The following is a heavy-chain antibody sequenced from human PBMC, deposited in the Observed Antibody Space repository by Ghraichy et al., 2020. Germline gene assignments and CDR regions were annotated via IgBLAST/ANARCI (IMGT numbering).Heavy chain of an antibody. CDR3: ARKSNDYGDYWFDP. Sequence: SMKVSCKASGGTFSSYAISWVRQAPGQGLEWMGGIIPIFGTANYAQKFQGRVTITADKSTSTAYMELSSLRSEDTAVYYCARKSNDYGDYWFDPWGQGTLVTVSS. V-gene: IGHV1-69*06. D-gene: IGHD4-17*01. CDR1: GGTFSSYA. J-gene: IGHJ5*02. CDR2: IIPIFGTA.